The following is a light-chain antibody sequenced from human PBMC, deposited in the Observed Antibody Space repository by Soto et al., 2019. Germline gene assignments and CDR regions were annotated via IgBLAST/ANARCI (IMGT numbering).Light chain of an antibody. Sequence: TVVIQESSLSVSPGGTVTLTCGLRSAPISTTYYPAWYQQTPGQAPRTLIYSTNTRSSGVPDRFSGSIRGNKAALTITGAQAEDEAEYHCVLYMGSGAYLFGPGTKGTVL. CDR1: SAPISTTYY. J-gene: IGLJ1*01. CDR2: STN. V-gene: IGLV8-61*01. CDR3: VLYMGSGAYL.